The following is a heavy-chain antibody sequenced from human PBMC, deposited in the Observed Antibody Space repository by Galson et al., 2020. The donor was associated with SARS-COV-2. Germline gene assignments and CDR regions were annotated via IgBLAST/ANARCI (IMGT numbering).Heavy chain of an antibody. CDR2: IYYLGNT. V-gene: IGHV4-30-4*01. J-gene: IGHJ4*02. CDR1: GASISSGDDY. Sequence: KTSETLSLTCTVSGASISSGDDYWSWIRQPPGKGLEWIGYIYYLGNTYYNPSLKRRVTMSINTSNNQFSLKLSSVTAADTAVYYCARAAYDSRHYYVWDFDYWGQGTLVTVSS. CDR3: ARAAYDSRHYYVWDFDY. D-gene: IGHD3-22*01.